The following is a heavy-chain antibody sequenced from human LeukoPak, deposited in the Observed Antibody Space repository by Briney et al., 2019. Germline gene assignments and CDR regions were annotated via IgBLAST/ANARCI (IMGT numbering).Heavy chain of an antibody. V-gene: IGHV4-59*01. J-gene: IGHJ3*02. Sequence: PSETLSLPCTVAGGSFSSYYLSWIRQPPGKGLEWVGDISYSGSTNYNPSLKSRVTISVDTSKNQFSLKLSSVTAADTAVYYCARAEPYYDILTGYSTRGFDIWGQGTMVTVSS. CDR1: GGSFSSYY. CDR2: ISYSGST. CDR3: ARAEPYYDILTGYSTRGFDI. D-gene: IGHD3-9*01.